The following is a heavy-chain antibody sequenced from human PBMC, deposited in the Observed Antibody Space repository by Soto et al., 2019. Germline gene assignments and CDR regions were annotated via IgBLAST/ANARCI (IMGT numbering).Heavy chain of an antibody. CDR2: VSGYNDNT. Sequence: QVQLVQSGAELKKPGASVKVSCKASGYTFTNHGISWVRQAPGQGLEWVGWVSGYNDNTKSAQKFQGRVTMTTDTSTNTAYMELRSLRSDDTAVYFCARDFYPVAYFFDYWGQGTLVTVSS. V-gene: IGHV1-18*04. CDR1: GYTFTNHG. CDR3: ARDFYPVAYFFDY. J-gene: IGHJ4*02. D-gene: IGHD2-21*01.